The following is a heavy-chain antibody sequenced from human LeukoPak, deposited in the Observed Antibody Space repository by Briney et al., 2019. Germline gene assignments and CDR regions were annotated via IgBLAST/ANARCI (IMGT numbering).Heavy chain of an antibody. Sequence: GGSLRLSCAASGFTFSSYGMHWVRQAPGKGLEWVANIKQDGSEKYYVDSVKGRFTISRDNAKNSLYLQMNSLRAEDTAVYYCARDPYYYDSSGGPAFDYWGQGTLVTVSS. D-gene: IGHD3-22*01. CDR1: GFTFSSYG. CDR3: ARDPYYYDSSGGPAFDY. CDR2: IKQDGSEK. J-gene: IGHJ4*02. V-gene: IGHV3-7*01.